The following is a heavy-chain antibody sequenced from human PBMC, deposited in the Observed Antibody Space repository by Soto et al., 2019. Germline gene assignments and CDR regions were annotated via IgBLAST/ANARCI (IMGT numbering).Heavy chain of an antibody. CDR1: GYTFIGYY. CDR2: INPNSGGT. CDR3: ARLSTGFCTKTNCQHYFGMDV. V-gene: IGHV1-2*04. D-gene: IGHD2-8*01. Sequence: EASVKVSFRASGYTFIGYYIHWVRQAPGQGLEWMGWINPNSGGTNYAQRFQGWVAMTRDRSISTAYMELRRLKSDDTAVYYCARLSTGFCTKTNCQHYFGMDVWGQGTTVTVSS. J-gene: IGHJ6*02.